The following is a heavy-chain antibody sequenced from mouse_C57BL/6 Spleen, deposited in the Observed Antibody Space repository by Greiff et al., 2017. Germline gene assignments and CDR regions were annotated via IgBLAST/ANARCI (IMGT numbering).Heavy chain of an antibody. D-gene: IGHD1-1*01. J-gene: IGHJ2*01. V-gene: IGHV5-9-1*02. CDR2: ISSGGDYI. Sequence: EVKLQESGEGLVKPGGSLKLSCAASGFTFSSYAMSWVRQTPEKRLEWVAYISSGGDYIYYADTVKGRFTISRDNARNTLYLQMSSLKSEDTAMXYCTRDGTVVATGLDYWGQGTTLTVSS. CDR3: TRDGTVVATGLDY. CDR1: GFTFSSYA.